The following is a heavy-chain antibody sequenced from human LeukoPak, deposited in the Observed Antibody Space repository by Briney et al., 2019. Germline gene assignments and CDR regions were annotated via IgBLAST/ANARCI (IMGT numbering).Heavy chain of an antibody. Sequence: GGSLRLSCAASGFTFDDYTMHWVRQAPGKGLEWVSLISWDGGSTYYADSVKGRFTISRDNSKNSLYLQMNSLRTEDTALYYCAKDYGYSSGWYGARGFYYGMDVWGQGTTVTVSS. V-gene: IGHV3-43*01. CDR1: GFTFDDYT. J-gene: IGHJ6*02. CDR2: ISWDGGST. D-gene: IGHD6-19*01. CDR3: AKDYGYSSGWYGARGFYYGMDV.